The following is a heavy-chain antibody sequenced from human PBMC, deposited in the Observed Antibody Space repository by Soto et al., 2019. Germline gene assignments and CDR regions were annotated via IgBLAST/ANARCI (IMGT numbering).Heavy chain of an antibody. D-gene: IGHD6-13*01. CDR3: ARLIAAAGNYYYYYMDV. J-gene: IGHJ6*03. V-gene: IGHV4-30-2*03. CDR1: GGSISSGGYS. CDR2: IYHSGST. Sequence: SETLSLTCAVSGGSISSGGYSWSWIRQPPGKGLEWIGYIYHSGSTYYSPSLKSRVTISVDTSKNQFSLKLSSVTAAVTAVYYCARLIAAAGNYYYYYMDVWGKGTTVTVSS.